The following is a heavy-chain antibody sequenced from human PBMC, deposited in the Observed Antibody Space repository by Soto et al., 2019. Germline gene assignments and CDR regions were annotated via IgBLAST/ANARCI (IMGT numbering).Heavy chain of an antibody. J-gene: IGHJ4*02. D-gene: IGHD6-6*01. CDR3: ARDGEYSSSSGLLSY. CDR2: MNPNSGES. CDR1: GYIFTAYY. V-gene: IGHV1-2*02. Sequence: QVQLMQSGAEVGKPGASVKVSCKAAGYIFTAYYIHWVRQAPGQGLEWLGWMNPNSGESNSAQHIQGRVTMTRVTSIGTAYMELTRLTSDDTAVYYCARDGEYSSSSGLLSYWGQGTLVTVSS.